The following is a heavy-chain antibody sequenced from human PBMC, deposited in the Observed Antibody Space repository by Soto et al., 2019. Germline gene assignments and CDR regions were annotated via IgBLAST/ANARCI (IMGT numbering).Heavy chain of an antibody. D-gene: IGHD6-25*01. CDR3: ARAIGADFFDY. CDR1: GFTFSNYA. Sequence: GGSLRLSCIASGFTFSNYATSWVRQAPGKGLEWVSTISDNGANTFIGDSMKDHFDISRDNSKNTVFLHLSTVRAEDTAIYYCARAIGADFFDYWGQGTPVTVSS. J-gene: IGHJ4*02. V-gene: IGHV3-23*01. CDR2: ISDNGANT.